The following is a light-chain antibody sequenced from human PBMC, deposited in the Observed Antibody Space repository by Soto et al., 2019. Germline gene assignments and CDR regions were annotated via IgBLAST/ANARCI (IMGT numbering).Light chain of an antibody. V-gene: IGKV4-1*01. J-gene: IGKJ5*01. CDR3: QKYYSTKIT. CDR2: WAS. Sequence: DIVMTQSPDSLAVSLGERATINCKSSQSVLYSSNNKNYLAWYQQKPGQPPKLLIYWASTRESGVPDRFSGSGSGTDFTLTISSLQAEDVAVYYCQKYYSTKITLGQGTRLE. CDR1: QSVLYSSNNKNY.